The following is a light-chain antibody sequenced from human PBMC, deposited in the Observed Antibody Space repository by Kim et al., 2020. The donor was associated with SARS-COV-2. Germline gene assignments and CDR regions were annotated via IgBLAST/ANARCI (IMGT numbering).Light chain of an antibody. Sequence: EIVLTQSPGTLSLSPGERATLSCRASQSVSSSYLAWYQQKPGQAPRLLIYAASSRATGIPDRFSGSGSGTDFTLTISRLEPEDFAVYYCQQYGSSPMYTFGQGTKL. CDR1: QSVSSSY. CDR2: AAS. J-gene: IGKJ2*01. CDR3: QQYGSSPMYT. V-gene: IGKV3-20*01.